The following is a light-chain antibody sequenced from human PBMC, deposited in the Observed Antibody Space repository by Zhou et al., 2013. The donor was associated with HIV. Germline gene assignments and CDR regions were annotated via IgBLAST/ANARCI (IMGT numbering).Light chain of an antibody. CDR2: RTS. CDR3: QFYNNWPPTWT. Sequence: DIQMTQSPSTLSASVGDRVTISCRASQSLRSWLAWYRHKPGKAPELLVYRTSTLEGGVPSRFRGSGSETEFTLSISSLQTEDFAVYYCQFYNNWPPTWTFGQGTKVEMK. CDR1: QSLRSW. J-gene: IGKJ1*01. V-gene: IGKV1-5*03.